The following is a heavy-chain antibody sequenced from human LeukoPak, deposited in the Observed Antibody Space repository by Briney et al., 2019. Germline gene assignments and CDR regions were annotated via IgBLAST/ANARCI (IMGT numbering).Heavy chain of an antibody. D-gene: IGHD3-10*01. CDR1: GLTFSRYG. CDR3: ARSYYYGSGSYYPFDY. V-gene: IGHV3-33*01. CDR2: IWYDGSNK. J-gene: IGHJ4*02. Sequence: PGGSLRLSCVASGLTFSRYGMHWVRQAPGKGREWVSVIWYDGSNKYYADSVKGRFTTSRDNSKNTLYLQMNSLRAEDTAVYYCARSYYYGSGSYYPFDYWGQGTLVTVSS.